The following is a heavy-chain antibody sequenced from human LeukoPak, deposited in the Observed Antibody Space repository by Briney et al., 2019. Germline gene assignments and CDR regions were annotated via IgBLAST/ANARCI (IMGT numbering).Heavy chain of an antibody. CDR1: GDSISKDS. D-gene: IGHD6-13*01. Sequence: SETLSLTCTVSGDSISKDSWSWVRQAPGKGLVWIGDMHYTGATNFAPPLHSRVSISVLPSTNRLSLKLSSVTSPDTAVYYCSRIIAGCLDYWGQGTLVTVSS. CDR2: MHYTGAT. V-gene: IGHV4-59*01. J-gene: IGHJ4*02. CDR3: SRIIAGCLDY.